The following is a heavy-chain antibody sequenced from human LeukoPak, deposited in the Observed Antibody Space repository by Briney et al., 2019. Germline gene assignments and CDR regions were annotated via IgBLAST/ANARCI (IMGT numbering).Heavy chain of an antibody. Sequence: PSETLSLTCTVSGYSISSGYYWGWIRQPPGKGLEWIGSIYHSGSTYYNPSLKSRVTISVDTSKNQFSLKLSSVTAADTAVYYCARQTSTRGRFFDWIYPPDIWGQGILVTVSS. V-gene: IGHV4-38-2*02. J-gene: IGHJ4*02. CDR1: GYSISSGYY. CDR3: ARQTSTRGRFFDWIYPPDI. D-gene: IGHD3-9*01. CDR2: IYHSGST.